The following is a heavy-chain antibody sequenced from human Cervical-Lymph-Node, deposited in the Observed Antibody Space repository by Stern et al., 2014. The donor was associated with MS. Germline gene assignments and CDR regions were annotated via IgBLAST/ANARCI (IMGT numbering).Heavy chain of an antibody. CDR2: INSSVSC. CDR3: ARERKVERSARLLVSFDV. CDR1: GASFSDNY. D-gene: IGHD1-1*01. Sequence: QVQLQQWGAGLLRPSETLSLTCAVHGASFSDNYWSWIRQTPGKGLEWIGEINSSVSCPFTPPVMSRATLSVVPSRNQFSLKLSSLTAADTAMYYCARERKVERSARLLVSFDVWGQGTLVTVSS. J-gene: IGHJ3*01. V-gene: IGHV4-34*01.